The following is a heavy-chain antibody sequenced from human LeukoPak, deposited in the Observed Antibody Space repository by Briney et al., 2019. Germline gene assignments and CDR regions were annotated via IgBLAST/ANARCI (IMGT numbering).Heavy chain of an antibody. J-gene: IGHJ4*02. CDR2: IYYSGST. V-gene: IGHV4-39*01. CDR3: ARLIQFFDY. Sequence: SESLSLTCTVSAGSISSSSYYWGWIRQPPGKGLEWIGSIYYSGSTYYNPSLKTRVTISVDTSKNQFSLKLSSVTAADTAVYYCARLIQFFDYWGQGTLVTVSS. CDR1: AGSISSSSYY. D-gene: IGHD5-24*01.